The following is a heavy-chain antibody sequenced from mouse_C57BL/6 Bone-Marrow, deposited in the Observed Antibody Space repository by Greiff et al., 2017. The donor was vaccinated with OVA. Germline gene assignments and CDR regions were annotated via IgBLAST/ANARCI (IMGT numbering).Heavy chain of an antibody. CDR3: ARDSGYYAMDY. J-gene: IGHJ4*01. D-gene: IGHD3-1*01. Sequence: EVQLQQSGPELVKPGASVKISCKASGYSFTGYSMHWVKQSSEKSLEWIGEINPSTGGTSYNQKFKGKATLTVDKSSSTAYMHLKSLTSEDSAVYYCARDSGYYAMDYWGQGTSVTVSS. V-gene: IGHV1-43*01. CDR2: INPSTGGT. CDR1: GYSFTGYS.